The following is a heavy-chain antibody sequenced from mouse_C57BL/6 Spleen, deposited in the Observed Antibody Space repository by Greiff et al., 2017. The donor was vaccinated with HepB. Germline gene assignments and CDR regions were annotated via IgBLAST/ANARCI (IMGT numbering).Heavy chain of an antibody. J-gene: IGHJ2*01. CDR3: TRRSFYYGNYYFDY. V-gene: IGHV1-15*01. CDR1: GYTFTDYE. CDR2: IDPETGGT. D-gene: IGHD2-1*01. Sequence: VQLQQSGAELVRPGASVTLSCKASGYTFTDYEMHWVKQTPVHGLEWIGAIDPETGGTAYNQKFKGKAILTADKSSSTAYMELRSLTSEDSAVYYCTRRSFYYGNYYFDYGGQGTTLTVSS.